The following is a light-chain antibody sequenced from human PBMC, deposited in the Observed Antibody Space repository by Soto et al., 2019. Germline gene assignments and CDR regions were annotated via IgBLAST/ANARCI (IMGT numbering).Light chain of an antibody. CDR3: SSSKTSSSYLV. CDR2: DVS. CDR1: SSDVGGYNY. V-gene: IGLV2-14*01. Sequence: QSALTQPASVSGSPGQSITISCTGTSSDVGGYNYVSWYQQHPGKAPKLMIYDVSNRPSGVSNRFSGSKSGNTASLTISGVQHEDEADYYCSSSKTSSSYLVFGGGTQLTVL. J-gene: IGLJ2*01.